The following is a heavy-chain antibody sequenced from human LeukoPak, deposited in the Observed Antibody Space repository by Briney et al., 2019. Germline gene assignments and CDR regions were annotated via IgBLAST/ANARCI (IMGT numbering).Heavy chain of an antibody. CDR2: ISSSSSYI. J-gene: IGHJ4*02. V-gene: IGHV3-21*01. CDR3: ARDPSPPIVVVVAATLDY. CDR1: GFTFSSYS. Sequence: GGSLRLSCAASGFTFSSYSMNWVRQAPGKGLEWVSSISSSSSYIYYADSVKGRFTISRVNAKNSLYLQMNSLRAEDTAVYYCARDPSPPIVVVVAATLDYWGQGTLVTVPS. D-gene: IGHD2-15*01.